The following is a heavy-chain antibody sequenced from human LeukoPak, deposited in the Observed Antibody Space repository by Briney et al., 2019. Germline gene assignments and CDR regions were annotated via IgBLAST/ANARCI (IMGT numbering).Heavy chain of an antibody. Sequence: PSQTLSLTCTVSGGSISSGGYYWSWIRQHPGKGLEWIGYIYYRGSTYYNPSLKSRVTISVDTSKNQFSLKLSSVTAADTAVYYCASHYYDSSGDQTDFDYWGQGTLVTVSS. CDR3: ASHYYDSSGDQTDFDY. CDR2: IYYRGST. J-gene: IGHJ4*02. V-gene: IGHV4-31*03. CDR1: GGSISSGGYY. D-gene: IGHD3-22*01.